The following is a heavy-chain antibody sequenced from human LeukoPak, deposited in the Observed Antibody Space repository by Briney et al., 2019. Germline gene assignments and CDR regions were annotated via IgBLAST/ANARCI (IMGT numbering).Heavy chain of an antibody. CDR2: ISYSGYT. D-gene: IGHD4-23*01. CDR1: GGSIRSYY. Sequence: SETLSLTCTVSGGSIRSYYWSWIRQAPGKGLEWIGFISYSGYTSYSPPLKSRVAISVDTSKSQFSLRLTSMTAADTATYYCARGRNDNGGMFFDSWAQGTLVTVSS. CDR3: ARGRNDNGGMFFDS. V-gene: IGHV4-59*01. J-gene: IGHJ4*02.